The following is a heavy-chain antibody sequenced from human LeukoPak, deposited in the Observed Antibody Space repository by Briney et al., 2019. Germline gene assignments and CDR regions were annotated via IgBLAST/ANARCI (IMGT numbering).Heavy chain of an antibody. CDR3: ARDRMSRAPTYFHH. CDR1: GFTFDEFA. CDR2: VSGDGGRT. V-gene: IGHV3-43*02. Sequence: PGGSLRLSCAASGFTFDEFAMHWVRQAPGKGLEWVSFVSGDGGRTDYADSVKGRFTISRDNSKNSLYLQMNSPTAEDTAFYFCARDRMSRAPTYFHHWGQGTLVTVSA. D-gene: IGHD2-2*01. J-gene: IGHJ1*01.